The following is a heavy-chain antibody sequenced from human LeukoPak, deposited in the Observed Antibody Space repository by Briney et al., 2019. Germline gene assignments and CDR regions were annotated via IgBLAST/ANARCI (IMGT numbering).Heavy chain of an antibody. CDR3: ARDIMDYEIDY. D-gene: IGHD4-17*01. V-gene: IGHV3-74*01. J-gene: IGHJ4*02. Sequence: GGSLRLSCAASGFTFDDYAMHWVRHAPGKGLVWVSRINSDGSSTSYADSVKGRFTISRDNAKNTLYLQMNSLRAEDTAVYYCARDIMDYEIDYWGQGTLVTVSS. CDR2: INSDGSST. CDR1: GFTFDDYA.